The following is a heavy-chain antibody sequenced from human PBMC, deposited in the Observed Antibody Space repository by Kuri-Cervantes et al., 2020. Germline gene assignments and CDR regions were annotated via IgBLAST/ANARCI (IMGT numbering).Heavy chain of an antibody. CDR1: GYTFTSYG. V-gene: IGHV1-3*01. CDR3: AKEDYAMNY. J-gene: IGHJ4*02. D-gene: IGHD3-16*01. Sequence: ASVKVSCKASGYTFTSYGISWVRQAPGQGLEWMGWINAGNGNTKYSQKFQGRVTITRDTSASTAYMELSSLRSEDTAVYYCAKEDYAMNYWGQGTLVTVSS. CDR2: INAGNGNT.